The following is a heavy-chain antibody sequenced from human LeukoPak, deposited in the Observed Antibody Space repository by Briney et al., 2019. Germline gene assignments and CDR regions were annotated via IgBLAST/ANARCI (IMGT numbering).Heavy chain of an antibody. D-gene: IGHD6-6*01. CDR1: GFTFSSYA. J-gene: IGHJ5*02. CDR2: ISGSGGST. Sequence: GGSLRLSCAASGFTFSSYAMSWVRQAPGKGLEWVSAISGSGGSTYYADPVKGRFTISRDNSKNTLYLQMNSLRAEDTAVYYCAKDEYSSTAGYWFDPWGQGTLVTVYS. V-gene: IGHV3-23*01. CDR3: AKDEYSSTAGYWFDP.